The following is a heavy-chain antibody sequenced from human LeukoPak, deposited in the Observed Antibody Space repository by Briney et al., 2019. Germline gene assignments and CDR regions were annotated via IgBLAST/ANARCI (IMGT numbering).Heavy chain of an antibody. D-gene: IGHD3-3*01. CDR1: GGSISSYY. CDR3: ATRFLEWSREFDY. V-gene: IGHV4-59*01. CDR2: IYYSGST. Sequence: SETLSLTCTVSGGSISSYYWSWIRQPPGKGLEWIGYIYYSGSTNYNPSLKSRVTISVDTSKNQFSLKLSSVTAADTAVYYCATRFLEWSREFDYWGQGTLVTVSS. J-gene: IGHJ4*02.